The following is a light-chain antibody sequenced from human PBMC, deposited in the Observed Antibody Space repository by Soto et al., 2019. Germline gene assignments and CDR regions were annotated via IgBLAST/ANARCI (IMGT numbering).Light chain of an antibody. CDR1: QDISNY. Sequence: DIQMTQSPSSLSASVGDRVTITCQASQDISNYLNWYQQKPGKAPKHLIYDASNLETGVPSRFSGSGSGTDFTFTISSLQPEDIGTYYCQQYDNRPEFTFGPGTKVDIK. CDR2: DAS. V-gene: IGKV1-33*01. J-gene: IGKJ3*01. CDR3: QQYDNRPEFT.